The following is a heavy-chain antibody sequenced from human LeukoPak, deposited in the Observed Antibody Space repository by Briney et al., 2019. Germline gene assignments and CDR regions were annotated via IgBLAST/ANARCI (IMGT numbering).Heavy chain of an antibody. V-gene: IGHV6-1*01. Sequence: SQTLSLTCAISGDSVSNNTYAWNWIRQSPSRGLEWLGRTYYRSQWKNDYARSVMSRLSVDPDTSKNQFSLHLSSVTPDDTAVYYCAGGYAFDVWGQGTMVTVSS. J-gene: IGHJ3*01. CDR1: GDSVSNNTYA. CDR2: TYYRSQWKN. CDR3: AGGYAFDV.